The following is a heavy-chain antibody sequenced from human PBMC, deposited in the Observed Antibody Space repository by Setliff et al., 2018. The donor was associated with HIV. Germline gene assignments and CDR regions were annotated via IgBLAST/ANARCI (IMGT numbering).Heavy chain of an antibody. V-gene: IGHV4-61*02. CDR1: GGSISSRSYY. Sequence: SETLSLTCTVSGGSISSRSYYWSWLRQPAGKGLEWIGRIYSNGKTDYNPSLKSRVTISADTSNNHFSLNLSSVTAAETAVYYCARVGYHGSGRYSFDYWGQGTLVTVSS. CDR3: ARVGYHGSGRYSFDY. J-gene: IGHJ4*02. D-gene: IGHD3-10*01. CDR2: IYSNGKT.